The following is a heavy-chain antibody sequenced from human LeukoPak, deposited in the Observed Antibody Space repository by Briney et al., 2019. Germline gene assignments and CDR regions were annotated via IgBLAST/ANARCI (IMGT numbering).Heavy chain of an antibody. CDR1: GFTFGDYA. D-gene: IGHD6-13*01. Sequence: GGSLRLSCTASGFTFGDYAMSWFRQAPGKGLEWVGFIRSKAYGGTTEYAASVKGRFTISRDDSKSIAYLQMNSLKTEDTAVYYCTRDGGPGIAAAGTDYYFDYWGQGTLVTVSS. CDR3: TRDGGPGIAAAGTDYYFDY. V-gene: IGHV3-49*03. J-gene: IGHJ4*02. CDR2: IRSKAYGGTT.